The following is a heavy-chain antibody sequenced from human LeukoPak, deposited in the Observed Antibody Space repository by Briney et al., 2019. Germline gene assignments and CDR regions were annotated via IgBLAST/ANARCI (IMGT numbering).Heavy chain of an antibody. Sequence: SETLSLTCTVSGGSISSSSYYWGWIRQPPGKGLEWIGSIYYSGSTYYNPSLKSRVTISVDTSKNQFSLKLSSETAADTAVYYCAAEVQAGMVATYDYWGQGTLVTVSS. CDR3: AAEVQAGMVATYDY. V-gene: IGHV4-39*01. CDR1: GGSISSSSYY. CDR2: IYYSGST. J-gene: IGHJ4*02. D-gene: IGHD5-12*01.